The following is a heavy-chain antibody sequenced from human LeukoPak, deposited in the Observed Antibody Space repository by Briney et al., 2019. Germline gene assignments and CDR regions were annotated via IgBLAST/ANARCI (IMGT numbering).Heavy chain of an antibody. J-gene: IGHJ4*02. CDR3: ARDLVYYDYVWGSYRRGAPFDY. D-gene: IGHD3-16*02. V-gene: IGHV3-20*04. Sequence: PGGSLRLSCAASGFTFDDYGMSWVRQAPGKGLEWVSGINWNGGSTGYADSVKGRFTTSRDNAKNSLYLQMNSLRAEDTALYYCARDLVYYDYVWGSYRRGAPFDYWGQGTLVTVSS. CDR1: GFTFDDYG. CDR2: INWNGGST.